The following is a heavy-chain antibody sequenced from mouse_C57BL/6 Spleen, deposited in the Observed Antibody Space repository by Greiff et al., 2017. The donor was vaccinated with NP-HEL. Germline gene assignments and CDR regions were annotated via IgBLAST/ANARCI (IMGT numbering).Heavy chain of an antibody. J-gene: IGHJ3*01. CDR2: ISYDGSN. CDR1: GYSITSGYY. Sequence: VQLQQSGPGLVKPSQSLSLTCSVTGYSITSGYYWNWIRQFPGNKLEWMGYISYDGSNNYNPSLKNRSSITRDTSKNQFFLKLNSVTTEDTATYYCAREGNYWFAYWGQGTLVTVSA. D-gene: IGHD1-3*01. CDR3: AREGNYWFAY. V-gene: IGHV3-6*01.